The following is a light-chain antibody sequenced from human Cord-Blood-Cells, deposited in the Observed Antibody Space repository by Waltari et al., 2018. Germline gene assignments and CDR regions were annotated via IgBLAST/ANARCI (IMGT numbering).Light chain of an antibody. J-gene: IGLJ3*02. V-gene: IGLV3-19*01. CDR1: TPRSYH. CDR2: GKN. Sequence: SSELTLDPAVSVALRQTARITSQGATPRSYHARWYQQKPGQSPVLVIYGKNNRPSGIPDRFSGSSSGNTASLTITGAQAEDEADYYCNSRDSSGNHPNWVFGGGTKLTVL. CDR3: NSRDSSGNHPNWV.